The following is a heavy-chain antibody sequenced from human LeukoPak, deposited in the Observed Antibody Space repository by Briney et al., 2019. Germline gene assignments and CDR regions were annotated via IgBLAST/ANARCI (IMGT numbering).Heavy chain of an antibody. D-gene: IGHD3-10*01. V-gene: IGHV1-3*01. CDR1: GFTFSSYA. J-gene: IGHJ3*02. CDR3: ASQVMVRGVIFAFDI. Sequence: GGPLRLSCAASGFTFSSYAMHWVRQAPGQRLEWMGWINAGNGNTKYSQKFQGRVTITRDTSASTAYMELSSLRSEDTAVYYCASQVMVRGVIFAFDIWGQGTMVTVSS. CDR2: INAGNGNT.